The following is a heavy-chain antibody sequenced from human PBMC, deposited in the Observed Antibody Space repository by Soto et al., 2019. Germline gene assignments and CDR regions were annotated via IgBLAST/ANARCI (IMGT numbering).Heavy chain of an antibody. CDR3: ARRPAAGPLGGGDHFDL. CDR2: IYFRGTT. CDR1: GDSISSFFYY. J-gene: IGHJ4*02. V-gene: IGHV4-39*01. Sequence: QLQLQESGPGLVKPSETLSLTCSVSGDSISSFFYYWVWIRQPPGKGLEWIGNIYFRGTTNYNPSIQGRVPNSLEKSKNQVSLKLSPVAAADPAVYYWARRPAAGPLGGGDHFDLWGQGTLVSVSS. D-gene: IGHD6-13*01.